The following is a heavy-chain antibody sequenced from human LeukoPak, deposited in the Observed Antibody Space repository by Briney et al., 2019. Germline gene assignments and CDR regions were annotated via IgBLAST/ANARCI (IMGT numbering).Heavy chain of an antibody. CDR2: ISSTTSYR. Sequence: GGSLRLSCAASGFTFSDYSMSWIRQAPGKGLEWISYISSTTSYRDYADSVRDRCTISRDNAKNSVYLQMNSLRAEDTAVYYCARVVRGENHDGTGHYYWFDPWGQGTLVTVSS. V-gene: IGHV3-11*05. CDR1: GFTFSDYS. CDR3: ARVVRGENHDGTGHYYWFDP. J-gene: IGHJ5*02. D-gene: IGHD3-22*01.